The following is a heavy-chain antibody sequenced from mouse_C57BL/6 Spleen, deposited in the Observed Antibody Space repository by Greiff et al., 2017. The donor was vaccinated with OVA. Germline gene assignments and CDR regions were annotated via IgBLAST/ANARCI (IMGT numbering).Heavy chain of an antibody. CDR2: IRNKANNHAT. Sequence: EVMLVESGGGLVQPGGSMKLSCAASGFTFSDAWMDWVRQSPEKGLEWVAEIRNKANNHATYYAESVKGRFTISRDDSKSSVYLQMNSLRAEDTGIYYCTRGIYDGYYGWYFDVWGTGTTVTVSS. J-gene: IGHJ1*03. V-gene: IGHV6-6*01. CDR1: GFTFSDAW. CDR3: TRGIYDGYYGWYFDV. D-gene: IGHD2-3*01.